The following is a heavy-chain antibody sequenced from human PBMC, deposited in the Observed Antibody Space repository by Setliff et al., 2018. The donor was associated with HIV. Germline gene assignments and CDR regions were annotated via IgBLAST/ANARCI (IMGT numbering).Heavy chain of an antibody. J-gene: IGHJ4*02. D-gene: IGHD3-16*01. CDR1: GGSISSYY. CDR3: ARLGYVTFDSDY. V-gene: IGHV4-4*08. Sequence: SETLSLTCTVSGGSISSYYWSWVRQPPGKGLEWIGRIYTSGSTNYNPSLKSRVTISVDTSKKQFSLKLSSVTAADTAVYFCARLGYVTFDSDYWGQGTLVTVSS. CDR2: IYTSGST.